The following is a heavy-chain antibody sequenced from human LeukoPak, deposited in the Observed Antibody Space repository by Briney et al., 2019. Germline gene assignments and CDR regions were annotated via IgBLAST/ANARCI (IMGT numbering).Heavy chain of an antibody. Sequence: SVKVSCKASGGTFSSYAISWVRQAPGQGLEWKGRIIPILGIANYAQKFQGRVTITADKSTSTAYMELSSLRSEDTAVYYCARGDIVVPAAIRAFDIWGQGTMVTVSS. CDR2: IIPILGIA. CDR1: GGTFSSYA. CDR3: ARGDIVVPAAIRAFDI. V-gene: IGHV1-69*04. J-gene: IGHJ3*02. D-gene: IGHD2-2*01.